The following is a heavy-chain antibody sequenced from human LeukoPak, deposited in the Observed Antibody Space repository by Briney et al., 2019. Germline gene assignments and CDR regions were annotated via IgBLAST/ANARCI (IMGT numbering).Heavy chain of an antibody. V-gene: IGHV5-51*01. CDR3: ARRGAAAGYFDS. J-gene: IGHJ4*02. CDR2: IYPGDSDT. CDR1: GYIFTTYW. D-gene: IGHD6-13*01. Sequence: GESLKISCKGSGYIFTTYWIGWVRQMPGRGLEWMAIIYPGDSDTRYSPSFEGQVTISADKSISTAYLQWSSLKASDTATYYCARRGAAAGYFDSWGQGTLVTVSS.